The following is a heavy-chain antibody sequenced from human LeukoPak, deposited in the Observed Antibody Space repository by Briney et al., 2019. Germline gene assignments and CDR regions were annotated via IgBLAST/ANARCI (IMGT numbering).Heavy chain of an antibody. CDR3: AKRGVVIRVILVGFHREAYYFDS. J-gene: IGHJ4*02. CDR1: GITLSNYG. D-gene: IGHD3-22*01. Sequence: GGSLRLSCAVSGITLSNYGMSWVRQAPGKGLEWVAGISDSGGRTNYADSVKGRFTISRDNPKNTLYLRMNSLRAEDTAVYFCAKRGVVIRVILVGFHREAYYFDSWGQGALVTVSS. V-gene: IGHV3-23*01. CDR2: ISDSGGRT.